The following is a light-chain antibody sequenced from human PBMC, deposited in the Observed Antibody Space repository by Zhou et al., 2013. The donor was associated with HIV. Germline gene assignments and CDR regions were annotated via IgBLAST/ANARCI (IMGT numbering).Light chain of an antibody. Sequence: DIQMTQSPSSVSASVGDRITITCRASQGISKWLAWYQQKPGKAPKLLIYGASILRNGVPSRFSGSGSGTDFTLTISNLQPEDIATYYCQQYKIYPLTFGGGTKVEIK. V-gene: IGKV1D-16*01. CDR3: QQYKIYPLT. CDR1: QGISKW. J-gene: IGKJ4*01. CDR2: GAS.